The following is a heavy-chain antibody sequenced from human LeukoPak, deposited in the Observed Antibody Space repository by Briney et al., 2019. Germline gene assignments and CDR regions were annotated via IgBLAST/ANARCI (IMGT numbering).Heavy chain of an antibody. CDR1: GFTLASYW. Sequence: GGSLRLSCAASGFTLASYWMSWVRLAPGKGLEWVANIKQDGSEKYYVDSVKGRFTISRDNSKNTLYLQMNSLRAEDTAVYYCAKAPVLLPFDYWGKGTTVTVSS. V-gene: IGHV3-7*03. CDR3: AKAPVLLPFDY. CDR2: IKQDGSEK. D-gene: IGHD2-15*01. J-gene: IGHJ4*03.